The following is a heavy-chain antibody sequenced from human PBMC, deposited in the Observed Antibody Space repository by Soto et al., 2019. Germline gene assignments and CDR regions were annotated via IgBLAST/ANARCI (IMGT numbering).Heavy chain of an antibody. CDR1: GGSFSGYY. CDR3: ARGRVLRFLEWLSKRPFFDY. D-gene: IGHD3-3*01. V-gene: IGHV4-34*01. Sequence: PSETLSLTCAVYGGSFSGYYWSWIRQPPGKGLEWIGEINHSGSTNYNPSLKSRVTISVDTSKNQFSLKLSSVTAADTAVYYCARGRVLRFLEWLSKRPFFDYWGQGILVTVSS. J-gene: IGHJ4*02. CDR2: INHSGST.